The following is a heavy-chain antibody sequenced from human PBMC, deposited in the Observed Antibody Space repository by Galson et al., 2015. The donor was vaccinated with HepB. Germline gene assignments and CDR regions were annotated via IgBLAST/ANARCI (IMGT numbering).Heavy chain of an antibody. J-gene: IGHJ5*02. V-gene: IGHV7-4-1*02. Sequence: SVKVSCKASGYIFTNYAMHWVRQAPGQGLEWMGWINTNTGNPTYAQGFTGRFVFSLDTSVSTTYLQISGLKAEDTALYYCARTPYYGSGSSSNAWFDPWGQGTLVTVSS. D-gene: IGHD3-10*01. CDR2: INTNTGNP. CDR1: GYIFTNYA. CDR3: ARTPYYGSGSSSNAWFDP.